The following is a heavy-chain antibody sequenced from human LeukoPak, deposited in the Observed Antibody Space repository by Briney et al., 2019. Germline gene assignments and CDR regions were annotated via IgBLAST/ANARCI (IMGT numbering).Heavy chain of an antibody. J-gene: IGHJ3*02. D-gene: IGHD3-9*01. CDR1: GFTFSSYW. Sequence: GGSLRLSCADSGFTFSSYWMSWVRQAPGKGLEWLANIKQDGSEKYHVDSVKGRFTISRDNAKNSLYLQMNSLRAEDTAVYYCARDRSDILTGYNDAFDIWGQGTMVTVSS. CDR3: ARDRSDILTGYNDAFDI. V-gene: IGHV3-7*01. CDR2: IKQDGSEK.